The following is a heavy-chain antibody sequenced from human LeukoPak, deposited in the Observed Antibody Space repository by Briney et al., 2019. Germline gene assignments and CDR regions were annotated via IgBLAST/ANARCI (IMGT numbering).Heavy chain of an antibody. CDR3: ARVSPSGVWDV. CDR2: IYTTGSS. Sequence: SQTLSLTYTVSGGSTSGINYYWTWIRQPAGKGLEWIGRIYTTGSSNYNPSLKSRVTISVDTSNNQFSLKLSSVTAADTAVYYCARVSPSGVWDVWGQGTTVIVSS. D-gene: IGHD3-10*01. CDR1: GGSTSGINYY. V-gene: IGHV4-61*02. J-gene: IGHJ6*02.